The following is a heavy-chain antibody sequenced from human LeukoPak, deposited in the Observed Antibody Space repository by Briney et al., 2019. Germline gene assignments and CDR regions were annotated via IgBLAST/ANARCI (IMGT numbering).Heavy chain of an antibody. CDR3: ARCGYSYGSDYYYYMDV. V-gene: IGHV1-18*01. J-gene: IGHJ6*03. CDR2: ISAYNGNT. Sequence: ASVKVSCKASGYTFTSYGISWVRQAPGRGLEWMGWISAYNGNTNYAQKLQGRVTMTTDTSTSTAYMELRSLRSDDTAVYYCARCGYSYGSDYYYYMDVWGKGTTVTVSS. CDR1: GYTFTSYG. D-gene: IGHD5-18*01.